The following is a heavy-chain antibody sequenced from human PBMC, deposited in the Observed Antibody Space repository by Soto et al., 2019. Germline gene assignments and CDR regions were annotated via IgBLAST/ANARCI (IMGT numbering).Heavy chain of an antibody. J-gene: IGHJ5*01. CDR1: GDSVSSNSAT. CDR2: TYYRSKWYN. D-gene: IGHD3-16*01. Sequence: SQTLSLPCAISGDSVSSNSATLDSVTQSPSRGLEWLGRTYYRSKWYNDYAVSVKSRITINPDTSNKQLSLQLNSVTPDDTAVYYCARLIGNSWLDSWGQGTLVTVSS. V-gene: IGHV6-1*01. CDR3: ARLIGNSWLDS.